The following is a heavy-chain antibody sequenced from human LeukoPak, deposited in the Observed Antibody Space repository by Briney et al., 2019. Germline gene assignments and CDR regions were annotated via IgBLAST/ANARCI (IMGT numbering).Heavy chain of an antibody. J-gene: IGHJ4*02. CDR1: GFTFSGYT. CDR2: ISHSGGTT. CDR3: ATLGGGDGY. D-gene: IGHD3-16*01. Sequence: GGSLRLSCAASGFTFSGYTMSWVRQAPGKGLEWVSGISHSGGTTDYADSVKGRFTISRDNSRNTLYVQMNSLRVEDTAIYYCATLGGGDGYWGQGTPVTVSS. V-gene: IGHV3-23*01.